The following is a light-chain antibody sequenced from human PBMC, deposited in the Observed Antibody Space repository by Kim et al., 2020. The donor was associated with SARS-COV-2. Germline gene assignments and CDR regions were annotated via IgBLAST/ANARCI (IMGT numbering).Light chain of an antibody. J-gene: IGKJ2*02. CDR2: RAS. CDR3: QQYHTCRGN. Sequence: SSSVGDQGAITCRASQSVSTSLAWFQQKPGKAPQVLIYRASTLKIGVPSRFSGSGCGTEFTYSIRSLRPGDSATYYCQQYHTCRGNFGQGTKLEI. V-gene: IGKV1-5*03. CDR1: QSVSTS.